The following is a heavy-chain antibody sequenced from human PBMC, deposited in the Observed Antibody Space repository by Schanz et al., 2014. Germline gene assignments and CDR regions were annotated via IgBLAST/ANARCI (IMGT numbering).Heavy chain of an antibody. D-gene: IGHD2-2*01. CDR1: GYTFIDYH. CDR3: ARETKVRGTIRGDAFDI. CDR2: ISPNDGRT. J-gene: IGHJ3*02. Sequence: QVQLVQSGAEVKKPGASMKVSCKASGYTFIDYHIHFVRKAPGQGLEWVGSISPNDGRTTYAQNFQGRVTLTRDTSISAASMVLNNLISDDTAIYFCARETKVRGTIRGDAFDIWGQGTMVTVSS. V-gene: IGHV1-2*02.